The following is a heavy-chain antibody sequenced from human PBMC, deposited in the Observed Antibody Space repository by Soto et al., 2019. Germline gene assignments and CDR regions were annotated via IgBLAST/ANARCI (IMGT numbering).Heavy chain of an antibody. J-gene: IGHJ6*02. D-gene: IGHD2-2*01. Sequence: RGESLKISCKGSGYSFTSYWIGWVRQMPGKGLEWMGIIYPGDSDTRYSPSFQGQVTISADKSISTAYLQWSSLKASDTAMYYCARRGLYCSSTSCSTDYYYGMDVWGQGTTVTVSS. CDR2: IYPGDSDT. V-gene: IGHV5-51*01. CDR1: GYSFTSYW. CDR3: ARRGLYCSSTSCSTDYYYGMDV.